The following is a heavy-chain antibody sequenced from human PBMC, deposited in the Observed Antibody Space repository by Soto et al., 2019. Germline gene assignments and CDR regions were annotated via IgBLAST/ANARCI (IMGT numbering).Heavy chain of an antibody. Sequence: PGGSLRLSCAVSEIIFSGYGMHWVRQAPGKGLEWVAVIRFDGSNIHYADSVKGRFTISRDNSKNTLYLQMNSLGAEDTAVYYCARGGWNYFDYWGQGTLVTVSS. J-gene: IGHJ4*02. CDR3: ARGGWNYFDY. V-gene: IGHV3-30*02. CDR2: IRFDGSNI. D-gene: IGHD6-19*01. CDR1: EIIFSGYG.